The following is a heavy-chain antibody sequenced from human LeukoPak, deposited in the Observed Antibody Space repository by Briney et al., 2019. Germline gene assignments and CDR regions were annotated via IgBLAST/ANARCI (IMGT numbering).Heavy chain of an antibody. CDR3: ARGSEDIVVVPAVTLPGAEYFQH. Sequence: SETLSLTCAVYGGSFSGYYWSWIRQPPGKGLEWIGEINHSGSTNYNPSLKSRVTISVDTSKNQFSLKLSSVTAADTAVYYCARGSEDIVVVPAVTLPGAEYFQHWGQGTLVTVSS. J-gene: IGHJ1*01. CDR2: INHSGST. D-gene: IGHD2-2*01. CDR1: GGSFSGYY. V-gene: IGHV4-34*01.